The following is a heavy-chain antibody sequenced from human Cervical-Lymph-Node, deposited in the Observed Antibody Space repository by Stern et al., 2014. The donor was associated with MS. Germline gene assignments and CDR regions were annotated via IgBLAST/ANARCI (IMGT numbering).Heavy chain of an antibody. CDR2: ISRNSGNT. Sequence: EVQLVESGGGLVKPGGSLRLSCAASGFAFNGYNMNWVRQAPGKGLEWISSISRNSGNTYYSDSVKGRFTMSRDNAENSVFLQMNSLSVEDTAVYYCARGRVITRGYLYWGQGTLVTVSS. J-gene: IGHJ4*02. CDR1: GFAFNGYN. CDR3: ARGRVITRGYLY. V-gene: IGHV3-21*01. D-gene: IGHD3-16*01.